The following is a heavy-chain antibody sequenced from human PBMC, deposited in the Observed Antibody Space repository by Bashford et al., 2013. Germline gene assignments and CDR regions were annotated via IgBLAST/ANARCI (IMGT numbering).Heavy chain of an antibody. CDR3: AREVVSDPNWFDP. D-gene: IGHD2-15*01. CDR2: LLHGST. Sequence: SSETPVPHLHCLWWXPSAVVVTTGAGSASTQEGPGVDWVHLLHGSTYYNPSLKSRVTISVDTSKNQFSLKLSSVTAADTAVYYCAREVVSDPNWFDPWGQGTLVTVSS. CDR1: WXPSAVVVTT. V-gene: IGHV4-31*03. J-gene: IGHJ5*02.